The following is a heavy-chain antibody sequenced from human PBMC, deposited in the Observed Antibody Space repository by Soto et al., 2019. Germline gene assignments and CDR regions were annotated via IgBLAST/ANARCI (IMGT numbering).Heavy chain of an antibody. V-gene: IGHV1-18*01. CDR1: GDTFTNFG. J-gene: IGHJ5*02. Sequence: ASVKVSCKTFGDTFTNFGLSWVRQAPGQGLEWMGWISAYNGNTNYAQKLQGRVTMTTDTSTSTAYMELRSLRSDDTAVYYCARVYYYDSSGYSQNWFDPWGQGTLVTVSS. CDR2: ISAYNGNT. D-gene: IGHD3-22*01. CDR3: ARVYYYDSSGYSQNWFDP.